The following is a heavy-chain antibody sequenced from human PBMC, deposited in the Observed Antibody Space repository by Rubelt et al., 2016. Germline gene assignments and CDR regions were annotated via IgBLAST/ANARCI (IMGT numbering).Heavy chain of an antibody. Sequence: QITLRESGPTLVKPTQTLTLTCTFSGFSLSTGGVGVGWIRQPPGKALEWLAIIYWNDHERYNPSLKSRLAITKDTSKNQVVLKMTTMDPCDTATYYCAHRPEYRLPRPDWFDPWGQGTLVTVSS. V-gene: IGHV2-5*01. CDR1: GFSLSTGGVG. D-gene: IGHD4-11*01. J-gene: IGHJ5*02. CDR3: AHRPEYRLPRPDWFDP. CDR2: IYWNDHE.